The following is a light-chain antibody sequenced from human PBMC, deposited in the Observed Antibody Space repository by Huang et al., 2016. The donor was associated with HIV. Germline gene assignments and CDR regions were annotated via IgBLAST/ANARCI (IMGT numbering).Light chain of an antibody. CDR3: QQRSSWYT. V-gene: IGKV3-11*01. Sequence: EIVLTQSPATLSLSPGEGATLSCRASQSVGTYLAWYQQKPGQSPRLLIYGASNRATGIPAMFSGSVSGTDFTLTISSLEPEDFAVYYCQQRSSWYTFGQGTKLEIK. CDR1: QSVGTY. J-gene: IGKJ2*01. CDR2: GAS.